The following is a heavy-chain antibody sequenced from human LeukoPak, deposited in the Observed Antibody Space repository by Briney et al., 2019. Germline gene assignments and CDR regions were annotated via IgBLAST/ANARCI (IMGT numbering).Heavy chain of an antibody. Sequence: SETLSLTYTVSGGSISSYYWSWIRQPPGKGLEWIGYIYYSGSTNYNPSLKSRVTISVDTSKNQFSLKLSSVTAADTAVYYCARTPYYYDSSGYYAAPGDAFDIWGQGTMVTVSS. CDR2: IYYSGST. CDR1: GGSISSYY. CDR3: ARTPYYYDSSGYYAAPGDAFDI. J-gene: IGHJ3*02. D-gene: IGHD3-22*01. V-gene: IGHV4-59*01.